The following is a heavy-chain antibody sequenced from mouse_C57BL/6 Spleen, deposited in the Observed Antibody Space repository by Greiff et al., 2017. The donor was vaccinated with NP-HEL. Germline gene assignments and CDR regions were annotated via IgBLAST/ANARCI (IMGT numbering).Heavy chain of an antibody. CDR3: TRGGGLRHYYAMDY. CDR1: GFTFSSYA. Sequence: DVQLQESGEGLVKPGGSLKLSCAASGFTFSSYAMSWVRQTPEKRLEWVAYISSGGDYIYYADTVKGRFTISSDNARNTLYLQMSSLKSEDTAMYYCTRGGGLRHYYAMDYWGQGTSVTVSS. D-gene: IGHD2-4*01. V-gene: IGHV5-9-1*02. CDR2: ISSGGDYI. J-gene: IGHJ4*01.